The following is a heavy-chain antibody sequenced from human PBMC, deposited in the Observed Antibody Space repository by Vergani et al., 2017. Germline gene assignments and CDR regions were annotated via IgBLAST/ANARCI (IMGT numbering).Heavy chain of an antibody. CDR3: ARETESSSSGRYFQH. V-gene: IGHV4-4*07. CDR2: LSTSGNS. Sequence: QVQLQESGPGLVKPSETLSLNCTVSNGSICSYYWSWIRQPPLKGLEWIGRLSTSGNSNYNPSLKSRVTMSVDTSRNQFFLILTSLAAADTAVYYCARETESSSSGRYFQHWGQGTLVTVSS. J-gene: IGHJ1*01. D-gene: IGHD6-6*01. CDR1: NGSICSYY.